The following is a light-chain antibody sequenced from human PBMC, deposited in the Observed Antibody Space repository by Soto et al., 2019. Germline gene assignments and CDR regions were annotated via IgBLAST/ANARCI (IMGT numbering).Light chain of an antibody. V-gene: IGLV2-14*01. J-gene: IGLJ2*01. Sequence: QSVLTQPASVSGSPGQSITISCTGPSSDVSNYNYVSWYQQHPGKAPKLMIYEVSYRPSGVSNRFSGSKSGNTASLTISGLQAEDEGDYYCSSYTTSSTLYVVFGGGTKLTVL. CDR1: SSDVSNYNY. CDR3: SSYTTSSTLYVV. CDR2: EVS.